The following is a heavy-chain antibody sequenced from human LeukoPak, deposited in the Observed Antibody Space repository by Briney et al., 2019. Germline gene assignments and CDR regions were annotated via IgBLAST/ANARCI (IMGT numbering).Heavy chain of an antibody. Sequence: GGSLRLSCAASGFTFSDYYMSWIRQAPGKGLEWVSYINSSGTITYYADSVKGRFTISRDNAKNSLYLRMNSLRAEDTAVYYCARDIPRVGATGHWGRGTLVTVSS. CDR3: ARDIPRVGATGH. CDR2: INSSGTIT. J-gene: IGHJ4*02. CDR1: GFTFSDYY. D-gene: IGHD1-26*01. V-gene: IGHV3-11*01.